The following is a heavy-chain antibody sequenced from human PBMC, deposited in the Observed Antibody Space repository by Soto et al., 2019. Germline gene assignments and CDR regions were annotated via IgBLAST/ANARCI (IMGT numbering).Heavy chain of an antibody. CDR3: ARHDYGGFGL. V-gene: IGHV4-39*01. D-gene: IGHD4-17*01. Sequence: QLQLQESGPGLVKPSETLSLTCTVSGGSISRSSYYWGWIRQPPGKGLEWIGSIYYSGSTYYNPSLRSRVTISVDTSKNQFSLKLSSVTAADTAVYYCARHDYGGFGLWGQGTLVTVSS. CDR2: IYYSGST. CDR1: GGSISRSSYY. J-gene: IGHJ4*02.